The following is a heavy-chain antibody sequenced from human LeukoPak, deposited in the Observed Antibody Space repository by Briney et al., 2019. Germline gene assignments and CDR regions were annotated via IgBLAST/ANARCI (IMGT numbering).Heavy chain of an antibody. CDR1: GFTFSSTA. CDR3: ARAGPIAVAGYAIDY. D-gene: IGHD6-19*01. V-gene: IGHV3-30*09. CDR2: ISFDGVNK. J-gene: IGHJ4*02. Sequence: GGSLRLSCAATGFTFSSTAMYWVRQAPGMGLEWVAVISFDGVNKYYEESVRGRFAISRDNSKNTLYLQMNSLRAEDTAVYYCARAGPIAVAGYAIDYWGQGTLVTVSS.